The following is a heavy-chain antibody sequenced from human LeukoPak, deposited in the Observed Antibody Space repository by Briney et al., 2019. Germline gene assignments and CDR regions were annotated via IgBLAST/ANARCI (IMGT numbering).Heavy chain of an antibody. CDR3: TRVASALNDSVRYSSYSLTA. J-gene: IGHJ6*04. Sequence: SVKVSCKASGYTFTSYAISWLRQAPGQGREWMGGSIPIFGTANNAQKFQGRVTITADESTSTAYMELSSLRSEDTAMYYWTRVASALNDSVRYSSYSLTAGGKGPTVTVSP. D-gene: IGHD2-15*01. CDR2: SIPIFGTA. CDR1: GYTFTSYA. V-gene: IGHV1-69*13.